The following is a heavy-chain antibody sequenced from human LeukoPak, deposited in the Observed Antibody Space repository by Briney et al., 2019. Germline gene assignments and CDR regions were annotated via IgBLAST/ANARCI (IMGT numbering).Heavy chain of an antibody. Sequence: GGSLRLSCAASGFTFSSYSMNWVRQAPGKGLEWVSGISWNSGSIGYADSVKGRFTISRDNAKNSLYLQMNSLRAEDTALYYCAKEITPRYSSGWYDYWGQGTLVTVSS. CDR1: GFTFSSYS. D-gene: IGHD6-19*01. CDR3: AKEITPRYSSGWYDY. CDR2: ISWNSGSI. V-gene: IGHV3-9*01. J-gene: IGHJ4*02.